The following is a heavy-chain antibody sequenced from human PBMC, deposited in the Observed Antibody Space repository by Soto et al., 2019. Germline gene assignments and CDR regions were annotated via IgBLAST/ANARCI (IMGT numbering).Heavy chain of an antibody. V-gene: IGHV3-23*01. CDR3: AKDRKSYYGSGSYYNWFDP. D-gene: IGHD3-10*01. J-gene: IGHJ5*02. CDR2: ISGSGGST. CDR1: GFTFSSYA. Sequence: GGSLRLSCAASGFTFSSYAMSWVRQAPGKGLEWVSAISGSGGSTYYADSVKGRFTISRDNSKNTLYLQMNSLRAEDTAVYYCAKDRKSYYGSGSYYNWFDPWGQGTLVTVSS.